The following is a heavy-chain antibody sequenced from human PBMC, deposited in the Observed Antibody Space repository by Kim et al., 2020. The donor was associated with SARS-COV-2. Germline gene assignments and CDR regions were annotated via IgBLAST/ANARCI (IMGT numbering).Heavy chain of an antibody. D-gene: IGHD6-19*01. CDR2: TDDDGSSA. CDR3: AKDTATSGWDFDF. Sequence: GGSLRLFCAASGFTFRNYAMSWVRQAPGKGLEWVSLTDDDGSSAFYADSVRGRFTISRDNSKNTLYLQMNSLRAEDTAVYYCAKDTATSGWDFDFWGTGT. V-gene: IGHV3-23*01. CDR1: GFTFRNYA. J-gene: IGHJ4*02.